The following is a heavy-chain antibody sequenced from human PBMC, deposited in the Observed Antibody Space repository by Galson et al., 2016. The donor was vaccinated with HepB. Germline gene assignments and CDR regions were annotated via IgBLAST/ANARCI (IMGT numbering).Heavy chain of an antibody. CDR3: AGKEAIFGALTGPLDT. V-gene: IGHV3-11*06. J-gene: IGHJ3*01. Sequence: SLRLSCATSGFTFSDFHMNWIRQAPGKGLERVSYISNSGTFPKYADSVKGRFTISRYHAKNSLYLQMNSLGVEDTAVYFRAGKEAIFGALTGPLDTWGHGTMVTVSS. CDR1: GFTFSDFH. D-gene: IGHD3-3*01. CDR2: ISNSGTFP.